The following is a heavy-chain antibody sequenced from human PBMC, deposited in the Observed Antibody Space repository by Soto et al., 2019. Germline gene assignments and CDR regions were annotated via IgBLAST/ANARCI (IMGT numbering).Heavy chain of an antibody. Sequence: ASVKVSCKASGYTFTGYYMHWVRQAPGQGLEWMGWINPNSGGTNYAQKFQGWVTMTRDTSISTAYMELSRLRSDDTAVYYCARGNLLTGKGNYMDVWGKGTTVTVSS. CDR2: INPNSGGT. V-gene: IGHV1-2*04. D-gene: IGHD7-27*01. CDR1: GYTFTGYY. CDR3: ARGNLLTGKGNYMDV. J-gene: IGHJ6*03.